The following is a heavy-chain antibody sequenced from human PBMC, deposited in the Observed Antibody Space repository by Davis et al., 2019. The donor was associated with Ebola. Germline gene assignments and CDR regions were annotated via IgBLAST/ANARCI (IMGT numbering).Heavy chain of an antibody. V-gene: IGHV4-34*01. CDR1: GGSFSGHY. CDR3: ARGIVGATN. J-gene: IGHJ4*02. CDR2: INHSGST. Sequence: GSLRLSCAVYGGSFSGHYWTWIRQPPGKGLEWIGEINHSGSTNYNPSLKSRVTISVDTSKNQFSLKLSSVTAADTAVYYCARGIVGATNWGQGTLVTVSS. D-gene: IGHD1-26*01.